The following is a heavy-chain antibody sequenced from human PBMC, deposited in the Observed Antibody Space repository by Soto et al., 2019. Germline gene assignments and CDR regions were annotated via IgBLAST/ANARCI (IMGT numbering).Heavy chain of an antibody. CDR3: GKVLVGATGHTDSDS. Sequence: LSLTCTVSGGSIYRSGYYWGWIRQPPGRGLEWIGNIDYNGVTYSNPSLKSRVTISRDTSKNQFSLKLTSVTAADTALYYCGKVLVGATGHTDSDSWGPGTLVT. J-gene: IGHJ4*02. V-gene: IGHV4-39*01. CDR1: GGSIYRSGYY. CDR2: IDYNGVT. D-gene: IGHD2-15*01.